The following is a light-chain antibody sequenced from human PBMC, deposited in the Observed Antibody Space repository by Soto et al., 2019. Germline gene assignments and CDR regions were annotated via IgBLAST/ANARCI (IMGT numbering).Light chain of an antibody. V-gene: IGKV1-5*03. CDR1: QSIDGW. J-gene: IGKJ1*01. Sequence: DIQMTQSPSTLSASVGDRVTITFRASQSIDGWLAWYQQKPGKAPRLLIYRASDLESGVPSRFRGSGSGTEFSLTISSLQPDDFATYYCQQYHTYWTFGQGTKVDIK. CDR2: RAS. CDR3: QQYHTYWT.